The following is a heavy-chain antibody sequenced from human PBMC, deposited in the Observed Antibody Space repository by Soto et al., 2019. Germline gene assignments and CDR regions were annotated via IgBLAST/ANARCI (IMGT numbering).Heavy chain of an antibody. CDR3: AKDLMVQVLSVMDV. CDR2: ISGGGGST. V-gene: IGHV3-23*01. J-gene: IGHJ6*02. CDR1: GFTFSNYA. Sequence: SLRLSCAASGFTFSNYAMSWVRQAPGKGLEWVSVISGGGGSTYYADSVRGRFTISRDNSKNTLYLQMNSLRAEDTAVYYCAKDLMVQVLSVMDVWGQGTTVTVSS. D-gene: IGHD3-10*01.